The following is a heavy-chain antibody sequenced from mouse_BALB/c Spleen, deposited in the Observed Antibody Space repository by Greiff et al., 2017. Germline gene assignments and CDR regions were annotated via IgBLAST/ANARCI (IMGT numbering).Heavy chain of an antibody. J-gene: IGHJ3*01. CDR2: IHYSGST. CDR3: ERDYRYDGTWFAY. CDR1: GFSFTSGYS. V-gene: IGHV3-1*02. D-gene: IGHD2-14*01. Sequence: EVKLEESGPDLVKPSQSLSLTCTVTGFSFTSGYSWYWIRQLPGNILEWMGYIHYSGSTNYNPSLKSRISITRDTSKNQFFLQLNSVTTEDTATYYCERDYRYDGTWFAYWGQGTLVTVSA.